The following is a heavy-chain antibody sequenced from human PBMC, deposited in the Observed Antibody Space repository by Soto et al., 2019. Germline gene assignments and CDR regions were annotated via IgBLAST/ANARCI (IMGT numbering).Heavy chain of an antibody. D-gene: IGHD2-2*02. V-gene: IGHV4-30-4*01. CDR1: GGSISSGDYY. Sequence: PSETLSLTCTVSGGSISSGDYYWSWIRQPPGKGLEWIGYIYYSGSTYYNPSLKSRVTISVDTSKNQFSLKLSSATAADTAVYYCARDLGRYCSSTSCYRGWFDPWGQGTLVTVSS. J-gene: IGHJ5*02. CDR3: ARDLGRYCSSTSCYRGWFDP. CDR2: IYYSGST.